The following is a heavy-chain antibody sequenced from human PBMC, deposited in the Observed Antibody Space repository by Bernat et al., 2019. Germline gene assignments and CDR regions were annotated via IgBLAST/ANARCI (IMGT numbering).Heavy chain of an antibody. V-gene: IGHV1-3*01. Sequence: QVQLVQSGAEVKKPGASVKASCKASGYTFTSYAMHWVRQAPGQRLEWMGWINAGNGNTKYSQKFQGRVTITRDTSASTAYMELSSLRSEDTAVYYCARAPTYSSCWYVEYGFDPWGQGNLVTVSS. CDR3: ARAPTYSSCWYVEYGFDP. J-gene: IGHJ5*02. CDR2: INAGNGNT. CDR1: GYTFTSYA. D-gene: IGHD6-13*01.